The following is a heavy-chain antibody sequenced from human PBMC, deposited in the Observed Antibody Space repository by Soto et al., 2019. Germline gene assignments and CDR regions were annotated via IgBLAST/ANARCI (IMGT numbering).Heavy chain of an antibody. CDR2: INHSGST. J-gene: IGHJ4*02. Sequence: SETLSLTCAVYGGSFSGYYWSWIRQPPGKGLEWIGEINHSGSTNYNPSLKSRVTISVDTSKNQFSLKLSSVTAADTAVYYCASSGENGRGYSSYWGQGTLVTVSS. D-gene: IGHD5-18*01. CDR3: ASSGENGRGYSSY. CDR1: GGSFSGYY. V-gene: IGHV4-34*01.